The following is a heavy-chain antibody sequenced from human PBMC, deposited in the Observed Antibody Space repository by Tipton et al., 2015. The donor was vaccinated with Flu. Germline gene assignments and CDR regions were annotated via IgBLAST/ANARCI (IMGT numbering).Heavy chain of an antibody. CDR3: ARAPAAAGIFIF. Sequence: SLRLSCAASGFTFSDYYMNWIRQAPGKGLEWLSYIIRSGSTIHYADSEKGRFTISRDNAKKSLYLQMNSLRAEETAGYYFARAPAAAGIFIFWGQGTLVTVSS. J-gene: IGHJ4*02. D-gene: IGHD6-13*01. CDR2: IIRSGSTI. V-gene: IGHV3-11*01. CDR1: GFTFSDYY.